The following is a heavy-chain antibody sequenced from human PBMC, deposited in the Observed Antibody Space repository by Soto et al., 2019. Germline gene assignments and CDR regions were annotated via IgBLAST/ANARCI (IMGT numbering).Heavy chain of an antibody. J-gene: IGHJ4*02. CDR1: GYTFTSYA. CDR3: AGNLMDYDILTGYYMGYYFDY. CDR2: INAGNGNT. D-gene: IGHD3-9*01. V-gene: IGHV1-3*01. Sequence: QVQLVQSGAEVKKPGASVKVSCKASGYTFTSYAMHWVRQAPGQRLEWMGWINAGNGNTKYSQKFQGRVTITRDTSASTAYMELSSLRSEDTAVYYCAGNLMDYDILTGYYMGYYFDYWGQGTLVTVSS.